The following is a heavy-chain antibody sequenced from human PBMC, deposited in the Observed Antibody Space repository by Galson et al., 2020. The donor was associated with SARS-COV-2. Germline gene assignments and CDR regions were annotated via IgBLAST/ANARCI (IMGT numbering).Heavy chain of an antibody. CDR1: GFTVSSNY. Sequence: GGSLRLSCAASGFTVSSNYMSWVRQAPGKGLEWVSVIYSGGSTYYADSVKGRFTISRHNSKNTLYLQMNSLRAEDTAVYYCARDSYYGDDDGGAFDIWGQGTMVTVSS. V-gene: IGHV3-53*04. J-gene: IGHJ3*02. CDR3: ARDSYYGDDDGGAFDI. D-gene: IGHD4-17*01. CDR2: IYSGGST.